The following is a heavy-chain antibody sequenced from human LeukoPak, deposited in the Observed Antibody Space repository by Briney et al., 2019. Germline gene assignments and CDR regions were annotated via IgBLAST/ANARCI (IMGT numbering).Heavy chain of an antibody. CDR2: INHSGST. J-gene: IGHJ5*02. CDR3: ARHRRVRGPPGYFDWLLKVAWFDP. D-gene: IGHD3-9*01. V-gene: IGHV4-34*01. CDR1: GGSFSGYY. Sequence: KTSETLSLTCAVYGGSFSGYYWSWIRQPPGKGLEWIGEINHSGSTNYNPSLKSRVTISVDTSKNQFSLKLSSVTAADTAVYYCARHRRVRGPPGYFDWLLKVAWFDPWGQGTLVTVSS.